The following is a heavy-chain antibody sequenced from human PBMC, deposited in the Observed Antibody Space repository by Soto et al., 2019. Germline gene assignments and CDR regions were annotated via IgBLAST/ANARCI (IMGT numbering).Heavy chain of an antibody. CDR3: ASRSVPGYSYGEGFDY. D-gene: IGHD5-18*01. V-gene: IGHV3-30-3*01. CDR1: GFTFSTYT. J-gene: IGHJ4*02. Sequence: QVQLVESGGAVVQPGRSLRLSCAASGFTFSTYTMLWVRQAPGKGLEWVALIVYDGGKIHYADSVKGRFTISRDNSKNALSLQMNSLTAEDTGIYYCASRSVPGYSYGEGFDYWGQGTLVTVSS. CDR2: IVYDGGKI.